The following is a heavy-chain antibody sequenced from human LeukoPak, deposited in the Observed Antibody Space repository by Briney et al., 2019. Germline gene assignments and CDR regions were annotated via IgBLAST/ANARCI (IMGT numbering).Heavy chain of an antibody. J-gene: IGHJ4*02. Sequence: GGSLRLSCAVSGFSFNTYWMTWVRQAPGKGLEWVANIKQDGSEKYYVDSVKGRFTISRDNAKNSLYLQMNSLRAEDTAVYYCAREGSLGSGYNYWGQGTLVTVSS. CDR1: GFSFNTYW. CDR3: AREGSLGSGYNY. V-gene: IGHV3-7*01. D-gene: IGHD3-3*01. CDR2: IKQDGSEK.